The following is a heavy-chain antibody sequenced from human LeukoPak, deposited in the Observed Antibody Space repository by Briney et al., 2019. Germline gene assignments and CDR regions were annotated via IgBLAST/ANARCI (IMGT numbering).Heavy chain of an antibody. CDR2: ISSSSSTI. D-gene: IGHD2-2*01. CDR3: ARKALGGYCSSTSCLVAFDI. Sequence: PGGSLRLSCAASGFTFSTFIMNWVRQAPGKGLEWVSYISSSSSTIYYADSVKGRFTISRDNAKKSLYLQMNSLRVEDTAVYYCARKALGGYCSSTSCLVAFDIWGQGTMVTVSS. CDR1: GFTFSTFI. J-gene: IGHJ3*02. V-gene: IGHV3-48*04.